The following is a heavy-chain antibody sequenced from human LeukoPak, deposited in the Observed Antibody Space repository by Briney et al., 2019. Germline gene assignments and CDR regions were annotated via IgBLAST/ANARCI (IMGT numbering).Heavy chain of an antibody. J-gene: IGHJ4*02. Sequence: GGSLRVSCAASGFTFGDYAMHWVRQARGKGLEWVSGISWNSGSIGYADSVKGRFTISRDNAKNSLYLQMNSLRAEDTALYYCANGIGDSSGYYTQWGQGTLVTVSS. CDR1: GFTFGDYA. D-gene: IGHD3-22*01. V-gene: IGHV3-9*01. CDR2: ISWNSGSI. CDR3: ANGIGDSSGYYTQ.